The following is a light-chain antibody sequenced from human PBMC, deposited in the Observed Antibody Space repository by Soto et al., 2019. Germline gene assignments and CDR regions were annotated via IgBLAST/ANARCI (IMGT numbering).Light chain of an antibody. CDR2: EGT. V-gene: IGLV2-23*01. Sequence: QSALTQPASVSGSPGQSITISCTGTSSDVGSSDLVSWYQQHPGKAPKLIIFEGTRRPSGVSGRFSGSMSGNTASLTISGLQAEDEADYYCCSFARRSTSYVFGTGTKLTVL. CDR3: CSFARRSTSYV. CDR1: SSDVGSSDL. J-gene: IGLJ1*01.